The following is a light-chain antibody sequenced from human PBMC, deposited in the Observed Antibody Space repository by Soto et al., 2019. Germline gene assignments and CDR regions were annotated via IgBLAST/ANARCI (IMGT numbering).Light chain of an antibody. CDR2: EVT. Sequence: QSALTQPPSASGSPGQSVTISCTGTSRNVGEYNYVSWYQQHPAKAPKLVIYEVTKRPSGVPDRFSGSKSGNTASLTVSGLQAEDEADYYCASYAGSSTLVFSGGTKVTVL. V-gene: IGLV2-8*01. CDR3: ASYAGSSTLV. J-gene: IGLJ2*01. CDR1: SRNVGEYNY.